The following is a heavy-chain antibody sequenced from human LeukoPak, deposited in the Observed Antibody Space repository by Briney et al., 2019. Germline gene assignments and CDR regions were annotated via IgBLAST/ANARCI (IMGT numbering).Heavy chain of an antibody. J-gene: IGHJ4*02. V-gene: IGHV4-4*07. Sequence: SETLSLTCAVYGRSFSGYYWSWIRQPAGKGLEWIGRIYTSGSTNYNPSLKSRVTMSVDTSKNQFSLKLSSVTAADTAVYYCAREYSSSSGAYYFDSWGQGTLVTVSS. CDR2: IYTSGST. CDR1: GRSFSGYY. D-gene: IGHD6-6*01. CDR3: AREYSSSSGAYYFDS.